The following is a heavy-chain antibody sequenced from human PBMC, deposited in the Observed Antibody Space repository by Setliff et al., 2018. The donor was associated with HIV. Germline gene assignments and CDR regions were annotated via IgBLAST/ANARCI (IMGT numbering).Heavy chain of an antibody. V-gene: IGHV4-61*01. D-gene: IGHD5-12*01. CDR2: FYYDGSA. Sequence: PSETLSLTCSVSGASISSSSYYWNWVRQPPGRGLEWIGYFYYDGSAKYNPSLKSRVAISAGTSKYQFSLTLRSVTAADTAVYYCAKVGYIVATITFDYWGQGTLVTVSS. CDR3: AKVGYIVATITFDY. CDR1: GASISSSSYY. J-gene: IGHJ4*02.